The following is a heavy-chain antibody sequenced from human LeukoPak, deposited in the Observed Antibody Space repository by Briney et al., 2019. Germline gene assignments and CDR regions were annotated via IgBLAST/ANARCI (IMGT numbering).Heavy chain of an antibody. CDR3: ARDFDSYTWFDP. CDR2: IYSGGST. J-gene: IGHJ5*02. V-gene: IGHV3-66*02. CDR1: GFTFSSNY. D-gene: IGHD3-3*01. Sequence: GGSLRLSCAASGFTFSSNYMSWVRQAPGKGLEWVSVIYSGGSTYYADSVKGRFTISRDNSKNTLYLQMNSLRAEDTAVYYCARDFDSYTWFDPWGQGTLVTVSS.